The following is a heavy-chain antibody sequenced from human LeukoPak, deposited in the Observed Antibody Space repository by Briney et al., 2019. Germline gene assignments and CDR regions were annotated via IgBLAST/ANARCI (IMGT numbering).Heavy chain of an antibody. CDR2: ISSSSSYI. CDR3: ARDRGFGEPHDY. D-gene: IGHD3-10*01. V-gene: IGHV3-21*01. CDR1: GFTFSSYS. J-gene: IGHJ4*02. Sequence: PGGSLRLSCAASGFTFSSYSMNWVRQAPGKGLEWVSSISSSSSYIYYADSVKGRFTISRDNAKNSLYLQMNSLRAEDTAVYYRARDRGFGEPHDYWGQGTLVTVSS.